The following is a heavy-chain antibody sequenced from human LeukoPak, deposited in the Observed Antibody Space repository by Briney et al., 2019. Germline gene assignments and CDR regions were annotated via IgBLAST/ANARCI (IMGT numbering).Heavy chain of an antibody. CDR2: IYYSGST. D-gene: IGHD3-22*01. V-gene: IGHV4-59*01. J-gene: IGHJ4*02. CDR1: GGSISSYY. CDR3: ARRAYYYDSSGYYYRRYFDY. Sequence: SETLSLTCTVSGGSISSYYWSWIRQPPGEGLEWIGYIYYSGSTNYNPSLKSRVTISVDTSKNQFSLKLSSVTAADTAVYYCARRAYYYDSSGYYYRRYFDYWGQGTLVTVSS.